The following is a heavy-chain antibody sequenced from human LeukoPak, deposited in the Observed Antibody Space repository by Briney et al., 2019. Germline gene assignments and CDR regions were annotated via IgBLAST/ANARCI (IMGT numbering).Heavy chain of an antibody. CDR2: IYTSGST. Sequence: SETLSLTCTVSGGSISSYYWSWIRQPAGKALEWIGRIYTSGSTNYNPSLKSRVTMSVDTSKNQFSLKLSSVTAADTAVYYCASSMIVADAFDIWGQGTMVTVSS. J-gene: IGHJ3*02. CDR3: ASSMIVADAFDI. V-gene: IGHV4-4*07. D-gene: IGHD3-22*01. CDR1: GGSISSYY.